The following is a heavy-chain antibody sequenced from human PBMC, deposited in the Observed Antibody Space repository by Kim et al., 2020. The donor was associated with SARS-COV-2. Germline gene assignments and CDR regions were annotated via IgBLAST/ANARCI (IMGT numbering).Heavy chain of an antibody. D-gene: IGHD3-3*01. J-gene: IGHJ4*02. CDR3: ARIPPYDFWSGYSFFFDY. V-gene: IGHV4-34*01. Sequence: KGRVTISEDTSKNQFSLKLSSVTAADTAVYYCARIPPYDFWSGYSFFFDYWGQGTLVTVSS.